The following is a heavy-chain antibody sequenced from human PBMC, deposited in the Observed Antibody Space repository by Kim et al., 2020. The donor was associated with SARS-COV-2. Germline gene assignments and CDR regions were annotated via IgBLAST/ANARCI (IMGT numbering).Heavy chain of an antibody. J-gene: IGHJ4*02. D-gene: IGHD3-22*01. CDR2: INSAATRI. Sequence: GGSLRLSCAASGFTFNTYWMHWVRQAPGKGLEWVSRINSAATRINYADSVKGRFTISRDNAKNTLVLQMSSLTAEDTAVYYCVSDPPWFCFDNSGQFDYWGQGTLLTVSS. CDR3: VSDPPWFCFDNSGQFDY. CDR1: GFTFNTYW. V-gene: IGHV3-74*01.